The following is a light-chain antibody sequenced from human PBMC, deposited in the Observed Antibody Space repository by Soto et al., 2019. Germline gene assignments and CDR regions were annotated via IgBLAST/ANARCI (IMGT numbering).Light chain of an antibody. V-gene: IGKV3-20*01. CDR1: QTVSSNY. Sequence: EIVLTQSPGTLSLSPGERATLSCRASQTVSSNYLAWYQQKPGQAPRLLFYDASIRATGTPDRFSGSGSGTDFTLTISRLEPEDFAVYYCQQYCLSPDSFGGGTRWIS. CDR2: DAS. CDR3: QQYCLSPDS. J-gene: IGKJ4*01.